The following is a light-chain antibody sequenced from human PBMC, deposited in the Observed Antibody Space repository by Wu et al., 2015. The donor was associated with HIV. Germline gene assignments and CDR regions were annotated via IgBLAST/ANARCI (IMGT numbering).Light chain of an antibody. V-gene: IGKV1-33*01. CDR2: DAS. Sequence: DIQMTQSPSSLSASVGDRVTISCQASQDISNYLNWYQQKVGKAPKLLIYDASNLEAGVPSGLSGSGSGTNFTFTIRSLQPEDIATYYCQQYKNLYLYTFGGRVPRWRSN. CDR1: QDISNY. J-gene: IGKJ4*01. CDR3: QQYKNLYLYT.